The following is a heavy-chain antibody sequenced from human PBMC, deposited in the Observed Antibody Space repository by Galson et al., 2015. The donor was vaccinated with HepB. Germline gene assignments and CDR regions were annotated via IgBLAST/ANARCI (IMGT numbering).Heavy chain of an antibody. Sequence: SLRLSCATSGFTFSSFAMTWVRQAPGKGLEWVSAISDGGDTTYYADSVKGRFSITRDVSKSTPSLQMNSLRAEDTAVYYCAKGDTPWGGFDIWGQGTMVTVSS. CDR3: AKGDTPWGGFDI. V-gene: IGHV3-23*01. CDR1: GFTFSSFA. CDR2: ISDGGDTT. J-gene: IGHJ3*02. D-gene: IGHD2-21*01.